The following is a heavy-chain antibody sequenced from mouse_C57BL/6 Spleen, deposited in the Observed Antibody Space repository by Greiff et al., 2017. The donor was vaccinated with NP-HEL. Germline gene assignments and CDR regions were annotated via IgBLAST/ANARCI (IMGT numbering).Heavy chain of an antibody. J-gene: IGHJ3*01. CDR3: ARETLLRGFAY. Sequence: QVHVKQPGTELVKPGASVKLSCKASGYTFTSYWMHWVKQRPGQGLEWIGNINPSNGGTNYNEKFKSKATLTVDKSSSTAYMQLSSLTSEDSAVYYCARETLLRGFAYWGQGTLVTVSA. D-gene: IGHD1-2*01. CDR2: INPSNGGT. V-gene: IGHV1-53*01. CDR1: GYTFTSYW.